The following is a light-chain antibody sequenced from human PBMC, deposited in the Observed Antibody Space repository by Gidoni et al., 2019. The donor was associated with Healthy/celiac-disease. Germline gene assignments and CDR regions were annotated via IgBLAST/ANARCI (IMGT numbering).Light chain of an antibody. CDR1: QSISSY. CDR2: AAS. Sequence: EIPMTQSPSSLSASVGDRVTITCRASQSISSYLNWYQQKPGKAPKLLIYAASRLQSGVPSRFSGSGSGTDFTLTISSLQPEDFATYYCQQSYSTPMYTFGQGTKLEIK. V-gene: IGKV1-39*01. CDR3: QQSYSTPMYT. J-gene: IGKJ2*01.